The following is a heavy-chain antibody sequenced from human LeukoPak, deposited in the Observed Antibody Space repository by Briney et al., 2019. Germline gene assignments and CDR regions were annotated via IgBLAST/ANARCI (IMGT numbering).Heavy chain of an antibody. D-gene: IGHD3-10*01. CDR2: IYYSGST. CDR3: AGSIDYYPDMAFDY. Sequence: SETLSLTCTVSGGSISSYYWSWIRQPPGKGLEWIGYIYYSGSTNYNPSLKSRVTISVDTSKNQFSLKLSSVTAADTAVYYCAGSIDYYPDMAFDYWGQGTLVTVSS. CDR1: GGSISSYY. J-gene: IGHJ4*02. V-gene: IGHV4-59*01.